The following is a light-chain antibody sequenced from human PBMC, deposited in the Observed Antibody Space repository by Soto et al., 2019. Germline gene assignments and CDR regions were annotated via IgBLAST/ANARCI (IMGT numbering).Light chain of an antibody. V-gene: IGKV1-9*01. J-gene: IGKJ4*01. CDR2: AAS. CDR3: RRLNS. Sequence: IQLTQSPSSLSASVGDRDTITCRASQGISSYVAWYQQKPVKAPKLLIYAASTLQSGVPSRFGGSGSGTDFTLTISSLQPDDFATYYCRRLNSVGGGTNVEIK. CDR1: QGISSY.